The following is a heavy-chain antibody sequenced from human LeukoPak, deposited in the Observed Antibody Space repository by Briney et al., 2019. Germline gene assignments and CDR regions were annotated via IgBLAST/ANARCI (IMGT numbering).Heavy chain of an antibody. CDR2: IKQDGSEK. Sequence: GRSLRLSSAAAGFTLSSYWMSWVRQAPGKGLEWVANIKQDGSEKYYVDSVKGRFTISRDNAKNSLYLQMNSLRAEDTAVYYCARVRVVVVGWRYYYYMDVWGKGTTVTVSS. CDR3: ARVRVVVVGWRYYYYMDV. V-gene: IGHV3-7*01. CDR1: GFTLSSYW. D-gene: IGHD2-15*01. J-gene: IGHJ6*03.